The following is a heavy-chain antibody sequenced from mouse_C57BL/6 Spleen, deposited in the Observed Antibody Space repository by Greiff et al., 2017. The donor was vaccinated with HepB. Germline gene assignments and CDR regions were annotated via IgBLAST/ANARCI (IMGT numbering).Heavy chain of an antibody. V-gene: IGHV1-50*01. D-gene: IGHD1-1*01. CDR1: GYTFTSYW. Sequence: QVQLKQPGAELVKPGASVKLSCKASGYTFTSYWMQWVKQRPGQGLEWIGEIDPSDSYTNYNQKFKGKATLTVDTSSSTAYMQLSSLTSEDSAVYYCARVRQTGYYYGSSPDWYFDVWGTGTTVTVSS. CDR2: IDPSDSYT. J-gene: IGHJ1*03. CDR3: ARVRQTGYYYGSSPDWYFDV.